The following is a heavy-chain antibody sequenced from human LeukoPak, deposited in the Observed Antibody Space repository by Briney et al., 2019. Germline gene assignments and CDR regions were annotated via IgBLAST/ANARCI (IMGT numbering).Heavy chain of an antibody. CDR1: GGSISSGGYS. D-gene: IGHD2-21*02. CDR2: IYHSGST. J-gene: IGHJ6*02. CDR3: ARAARLAYCGGDCPRYYYYYGMDV. Sequence: SQTLSLTCAVSGGSISSGGYSWSWIRQPPGTGLEWIGYIYHSGSTYYNPSLKSRVTISVDRSKNQFSLKLSSVTAADTAVYYCARAARLAYCGGDCPRYYYYYGMDVWGQGTTVTVSS. V-gene: IGHV4-30-2*01.